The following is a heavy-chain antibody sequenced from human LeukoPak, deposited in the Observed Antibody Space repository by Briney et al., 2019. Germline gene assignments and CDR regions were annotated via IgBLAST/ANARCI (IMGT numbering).Heavy chain of an antibody. Sequence: SETLSLTCTVSGGSISSHYWSWIRQPPGKGLEWIGYVSDSGNTVYNPSLKSQVTILRDTSKTQFSLRLSSVTAADTAVYYCARHATGSYSVPWLDPWGQGTLVTVSS. J-gene: IGHJ5*02. D-gene: IGHD3-10*01. V-gene: IGHV4-59*08. CDR2: VSDSGNT. CDR3: ARHATGSYSVPWLDP. CDR1: GGSISSHY.